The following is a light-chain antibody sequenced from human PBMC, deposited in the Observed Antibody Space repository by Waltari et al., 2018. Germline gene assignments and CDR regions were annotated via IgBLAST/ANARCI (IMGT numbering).Light chain of an antibody. CDR1: QSVSSSY. CDR3: QQYGSSPLYT. V-gene: IGKV3-20*01. J-gene: IGKJ2*01. CDR2: GAS. Sequence: EIVLTQSPGHLSLSPGERATLSCRASQSVSSSYLAWYQQKPGKSPRLLIYGASSRATGIPDRFSGSGSGTDFTLTISRLEPEDFAVYYCQQYGSSPLYTFGQGTKLEIK.